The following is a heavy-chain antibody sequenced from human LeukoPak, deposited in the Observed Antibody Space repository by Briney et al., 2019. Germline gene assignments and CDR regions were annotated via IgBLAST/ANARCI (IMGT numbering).Heavy chain of an antibody. D-gene: IGHD1-26*01. CDR1: GFTFSSYA. CDR3: AKDRSGSYHVGYVSPFDY. V-gene: IGHV3-23*01. CDR2: ISGSGADT. Sequence: SGGSLRLSCAASGFTFSSYAMTWVRQAPGKGLEWVSAISGSGADTYYADSVRGRFSISRDNSKNTLYLQMNSLTAEDTAVYYCAKDRSGSYHVGYVSPFDYWGHGTLVTVSS. J-gene: IGHJ4*01.